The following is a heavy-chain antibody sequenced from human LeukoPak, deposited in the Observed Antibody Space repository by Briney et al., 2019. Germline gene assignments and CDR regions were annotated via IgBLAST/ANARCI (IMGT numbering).Heavy chain of an antibody. CDR1: GYTLTELS. Sequence: ASVKVSCKVSGYTLTELSMHWVRQAPGKGLEWMGGFDPEDGETIYAQKFQGRVTMTEDTSSGTTYMELSSLRSEDTALYYCATSDVGPAVDLDFWGQGTLVTVSS. D-gene: IGHD2-15*01. V-gene: IGHV1-24*01. CDR3: ATSDVGPAVDLDF. CDR2: FDPEDGET. J-gene: IGHJ4*02.